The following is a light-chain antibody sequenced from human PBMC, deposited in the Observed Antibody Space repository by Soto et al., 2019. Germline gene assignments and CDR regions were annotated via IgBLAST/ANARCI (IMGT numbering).Light chain of an antibody. CDR2: DAS. CDR1: QSVSSY. V-gene: IGKV3-11*01. CDR3: QQRSNWWT. J-gene: IGKJ1*01. Sequence: ELVLTQSPATLSLSPGERAAVSCRASQSVSSYLAWYQQKPGQAPRLLIYDASNRATGIPARFSGSGSGTDFTLTISSLEPEDFAVYYCQQRSNWWTFGQGTKVDIK.